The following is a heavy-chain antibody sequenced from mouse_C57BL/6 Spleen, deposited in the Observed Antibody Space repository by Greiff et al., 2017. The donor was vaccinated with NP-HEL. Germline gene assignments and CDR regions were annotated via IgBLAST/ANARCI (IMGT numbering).Heavy chain of an antibody. J-gene: IGHJ3*01. V-gene: IGHV5-17*01. Sequence: EVKLVESGGGLVKPGGSLKLSCAASGFTFSDYGMHWVRQAPEKGLEWVAYISSGSSTIYYADTVKGRFTISRDNAKNTLFLQMTSLRSEDTAMYYCARGEDSSGYLAYWGQGTLVTVSA. CDR3: ARGEDSSGYLAY. D-gene: IGHD3-2*02. CDR2: ISSGSSTI. CDR1: GFTFSDYG.